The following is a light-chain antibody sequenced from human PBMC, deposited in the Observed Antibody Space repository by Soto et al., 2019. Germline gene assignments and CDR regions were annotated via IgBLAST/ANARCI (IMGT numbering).Light chain of an antibody. CDR1: QSVSSS. J-gene: IGKJ1*01. V-gene: IGKV3-20*01. CDR3: QQYGTSPVT. CDR2: AAS. Sequence: EIVLTQSPGTLSLSPGERVTLSCRASQSVSSSLAWYQQKPGQAPSLLIYAASSRATGIPDKFSGTGSGADFTLTISRLEPEDFAMYYCQQYGTSPVTFGQGTKVDIK.